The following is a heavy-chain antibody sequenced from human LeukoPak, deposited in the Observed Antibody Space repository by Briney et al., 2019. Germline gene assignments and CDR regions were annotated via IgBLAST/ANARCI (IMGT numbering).Heavy chain of an antibody. Sequence: PGGSLRLSCAASGFTFDDYTMHWDRQAPGKGLEWVSLISWDGGSTYYADSAKGRFTISRDNSKNSLYLQMNSLRTEDTALYYCAKAKDLVAPFDYWGQGTLITVSS. CDR3: AKAKDLVAPFDY. V-gene: IGHV3-43*01. J-gene: IGHJ4*02. CDR1: GFTFDDYT. CDR2: ISWDGGST. D-gene: IGHD5-12*01.